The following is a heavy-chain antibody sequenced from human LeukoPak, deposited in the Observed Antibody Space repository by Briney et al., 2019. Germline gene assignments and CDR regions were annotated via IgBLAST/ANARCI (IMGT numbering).Heavy chain of an antibody. CDR2: TYFRSKCYN. Sequence: SQTLSLTCAISGDTASSNSAALNWIRESPSRGLEWLGRTYFRSKCYNDYAESLKGRISINPDTSKNQFSLHLNSVNPEDTAVYYCANFYLNTWSQGSLVTVSS. CDR1: GDTASSNSAA. V-gene: IGHV6-1*01. CDR3: ANFYLNT. J-gene: IGHJ5*02. D-gene: IGHD2/OR15-2a*01.